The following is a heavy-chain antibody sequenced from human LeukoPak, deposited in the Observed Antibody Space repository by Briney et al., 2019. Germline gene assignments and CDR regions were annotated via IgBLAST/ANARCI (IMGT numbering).Heavy chain of an antibody. Sequence: SETLSLTCTVSGGSISRYYWSWIRQPPGKGLEWIGYKDYSGSTNYNRSLKSRVTISVDTSKNQFSLKLSSVTAADTAVYYCARVDGYNYPSYFDYWGQGTLVTVSS. CDR3: ARVDGYNYPSYFDY. D-gene: IGHD5-24*01. V-gene: IGHV4-59*01. J-gene: IGHJ4*02. CDR2: KDYSGST. CDR1: GGSISRYY.